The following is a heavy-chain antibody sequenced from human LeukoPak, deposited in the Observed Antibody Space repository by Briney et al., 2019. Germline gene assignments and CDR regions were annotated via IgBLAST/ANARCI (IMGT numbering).Heavy chain of an antibody. CDR1: GGSISSYY. V-gene: IGHV4-4*07. Sequence: SETLSLTCTVSGGSISSYYWSWIRQPAGKGLEWIGRIYTSGRTNYNPSLKSRVTISVDTSKNQFSLKLSSVTAADTAVYYCARGDYGSGSVFFDYWGQGTLVTVSS. D-gene: IGHD3-10*01. CDR3: ARGDYGSGSVFFDY. J-gene: IGHJ4*02. CDR2: IYTSGRT.